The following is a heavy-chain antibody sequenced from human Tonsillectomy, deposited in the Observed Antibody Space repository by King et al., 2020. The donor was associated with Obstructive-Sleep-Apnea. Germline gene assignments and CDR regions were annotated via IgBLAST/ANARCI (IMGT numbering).Heavy chain of an antibody. CDR1: GGTFSSYA. Sequence: VQLVQSGAEVKKLGSSVKVSCKASGGTFSSYAISWVRQAPGQGLEWMGGIIPIFGTANYAQKFQGRVTITADESTSTAYMELSSLRSEDTAVYYCARDMSLQLWPTFDYWGQGTLVTVSS. CDR2: IIPIFGTA. D-gene: IGHD5-18*01. CDR3: ARDMSLQLWPTFDY. J-gene: IGHJ4*02. V-gene: IGHV1-69*01.